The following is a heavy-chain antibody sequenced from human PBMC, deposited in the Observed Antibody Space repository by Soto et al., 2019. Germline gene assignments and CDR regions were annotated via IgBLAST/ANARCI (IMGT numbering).Heavy chain of an antibody. CDR3: ARDPMQWLVRNDAFDI. CDR1: GDSVSSNSAA. V-gene: IGHV6-1*01. Sequence: SQTLSLTCAISGDSVSSNSAAWNWIRQSPSRGLEWLGRTYYRSKWYNDYAVSVKSRITINPDTSKNQFSLQLNSVTPEDTAVYYCARDPMQWLVRNDAFDIWGQGTMVTVSS. D-gene: IGHD6-19*01. J-gene: IGHJ3*02. CDR2: TYYRSKWYN.